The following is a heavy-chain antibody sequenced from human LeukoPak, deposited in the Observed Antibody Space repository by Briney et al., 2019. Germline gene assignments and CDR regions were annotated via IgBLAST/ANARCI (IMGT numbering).Heavy chain of an antibody. D-gene: IGHD3-9*01. V-gene: IGHV1-69*06. J-gene: IGHJ6*03. CDR3: ARAAVRYDILTGYSYYYYYYMDV. CDR2: IIPIFGTA. CDR1: GYTFTGYY. Sequence: SVKVSCKASGYTFTGYYMHWVRQAPGQGLEWMGGIIPIFGTANYAQKFQGRVTITADKSTSTAYMELSSLRSEDTAVYYCARAAVRYDILTGYSYYYYYYMDVWGKGTTVTVSS.